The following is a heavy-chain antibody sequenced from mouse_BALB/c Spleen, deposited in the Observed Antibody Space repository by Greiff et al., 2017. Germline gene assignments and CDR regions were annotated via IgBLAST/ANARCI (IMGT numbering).Heavy chain of an antibody. Sequence: VQLQQSGPELVRPGVSVKISCKGSRYTFTDYAMHWVKQSHAKSLEWIGVISTYYGNTNYNQKFKGKATMTVDKSSSTAYMELARLTSEDSAIYYCAREGTDYYAMDYWGQGTSVTVSS. CDR1: RYTFTDYA. D-gene: IGHD3-3*01. CDR3: AREGTDYYAMDY. V-gene: IGHV1-67*01. CDR2: ISTYYGNT. J-gene: IGHJ4*01.